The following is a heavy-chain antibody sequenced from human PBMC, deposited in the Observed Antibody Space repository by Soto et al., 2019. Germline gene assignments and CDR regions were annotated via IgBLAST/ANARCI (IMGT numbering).Heavy chain of an antibody. J-gene: IGHJ4*02. CDR3: ARDGGRLRLGELSPSDY. D-gene: IGHD3-16*02. V-gene: IGHV1-69*01. CDR1: GGTFSSYA. CDR2: IIPIFGTA. Sequence: QVQLVQSGAEVKKPGSSVKVSCKASGGTFSSYAISWVRQAPGQGLEWMGGIIPIFGTANYAQKFQGRVTITPDEPKRQAYMELSSLRSEDTAVYYWARDGGRLRLGELSPSDYWGQGTLVTVSS.